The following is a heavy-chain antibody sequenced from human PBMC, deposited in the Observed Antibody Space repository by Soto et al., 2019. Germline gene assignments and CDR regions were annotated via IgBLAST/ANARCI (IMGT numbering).Heavy chain of an antibody. D-gene: IGHD3-10*01. J-gene: IGHJ6*02. CDR1: GYVFTSYG. Sequence: GPGVKKPGASVKVSCQTFGYVFTSYGISWVRQAPGQGLEWMGWINPSNDNTEYAQKFQGRVTLTTDRSTTTAYMELRSLKFDDTAVYYCAREGASGGSGKDAWGQGTKVTVSS. CDR2: INPSNDNT. CDR3: AREGASGGSGKDA. V-gene: IGHV1-18*04.